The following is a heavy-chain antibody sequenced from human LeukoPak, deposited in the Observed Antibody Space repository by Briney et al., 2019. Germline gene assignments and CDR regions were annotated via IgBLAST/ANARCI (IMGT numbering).Heavy chain of an antibody. Sequence: ASVKVSCKASGYTFTSYDINWVRQATGQGLEWIGWMNPNSGNTGYAQKFQGRVTMTRNTSISTAYMELSSLRSEDAAVYYCARGQRPRYYDYVWGSYRPYNWFDPWGQGTLVTVSS. J-gene: IGHJ5*02. CDR2: MNPNSGNT. V-gene: IGHV1-8*01. CDR1: GYTFTSYD. CDR3: ARGQRPRYYDYVWGSYRPYNWFDP. D-gene: IGHD3-16*02.